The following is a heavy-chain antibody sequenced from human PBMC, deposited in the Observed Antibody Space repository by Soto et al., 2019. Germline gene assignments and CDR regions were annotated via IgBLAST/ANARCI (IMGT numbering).Heavy chain of an antibody. J-gene: IGHJ4*02. CDR3: ATFVVSARRDTDFHF. Sequence: SETLSLTSTVSGGSISTSNYYWVWVRQPPGKGLDWIGNIYYSGTTYYNPSLKSRVTISVDTSKNQFSLRLNSVTAADTAVYYCATFVVSARRDTDFHFWGPGTLVTVSS. V-gene: IGHV4-39*01. CDR1: GGSISTSNYY. D-gene: IGHD2-21*02. CDR2: IYYSGTT.